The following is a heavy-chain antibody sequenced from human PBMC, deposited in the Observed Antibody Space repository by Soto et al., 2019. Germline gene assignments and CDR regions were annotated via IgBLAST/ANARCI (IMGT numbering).Heavy chain of an antibody. Sequence: ASVKVSCKVSGGSFRNYGISWVRQAPGQGLEWMGGIIPLFTTPNYAQEFQGRVTISADESTSTAYMELNSLRSDDTAVYYCAIPVWSGYYLYYGMDVWGQGTTVIASS. CDR3: AIPVWSGYYLYYGMDV. V-gene: IGHV1-69*13. J-gene: IGHJ6*02. CDR1: GGSFRNYG. CDR2: IIPLFTTP. D-gene: IGHD3-3*01.